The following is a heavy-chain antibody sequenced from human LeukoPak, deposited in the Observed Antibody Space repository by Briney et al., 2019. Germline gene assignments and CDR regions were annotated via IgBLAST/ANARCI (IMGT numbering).Heavy chain of an antibody. CDR3: ACAMAPSYYYYYMDV. D-gene: IGHD5-18*01. CDR1: GGSFSGHY. J-gene: IGHJ6*03. CDR2: INHSGST. Sequence: SETLSLTCAVYGGSFSGHYWSWIRQPPGKGLEWIGEINHSGSTNYNPSLKSRVTTSVDTSKNQFSLKLSSVTAADTAVYYCACAMAPSYYYYYMDVWGKGTTVTVSS. V-gene: IGHV4-34*01.